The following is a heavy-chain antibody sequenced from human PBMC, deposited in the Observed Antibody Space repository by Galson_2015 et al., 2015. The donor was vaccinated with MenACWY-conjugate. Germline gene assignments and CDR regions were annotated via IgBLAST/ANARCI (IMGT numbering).Heavy chain of an antibody. CDR2: INPEGSRG. CDR1: GFTFSNPW. CDR3: AAWTADDNY. Sequence: SLRLSCAASGFTFSNPWMNWLRQAPGSGLEWVANINPEGSRGTYVDSVKGRFTISRDNAENSVYLEMNSLRPEDTAVFYCAAWTADDNYWAQGTLVTVSS. J-gene: IGHJ4*02. V-gene: IGHV3-7*01. D-gene: IGHD3/OR15-3a*01.